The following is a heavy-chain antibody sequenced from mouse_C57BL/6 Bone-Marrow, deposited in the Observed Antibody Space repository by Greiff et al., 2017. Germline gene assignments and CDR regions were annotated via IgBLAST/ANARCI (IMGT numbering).Heavy chain of an antibody. CDR2: LDPENGDT. J-gene: IGHJ2*01. CDR3: TRDYDYEFDY. Sequence: EVKLMESGAELVRPGASVKLSCTASGFNIKDDYMHWVKQRPEQGLEWIGWLDPENGDTEYASKFQGKATITADTSSNTAYLQLSSLTSEDTAVYYCTRDYDYEFDYWGQGTTLTVSS. CDR1: GFNIKDDY. V-gene: IGHV14-4*01. D-gene: IGHD2-4*01.